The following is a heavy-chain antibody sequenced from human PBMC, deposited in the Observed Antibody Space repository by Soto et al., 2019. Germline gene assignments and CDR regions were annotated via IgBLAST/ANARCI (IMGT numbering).Heavy chain of an antibody. J-gene: IGHJ4*02. D-gene: IGHD2-15*01. CDR2: ISYDGSNK. Sequence: PGGSLRLSCAASGVTFSSYAMHWVRQAPGKGLEWVAVISYDGSNKYYADSVKGRFTISRDNSKSTLYLQMNSLRAEDTAVYYCARDGVTSRGGLFFDYWGQGTLVTVSS. CDR3: ARDGVTSRGGLFFDY. CDR1: GVTFSSYA. V-gene: IGHV3-30-3*01.